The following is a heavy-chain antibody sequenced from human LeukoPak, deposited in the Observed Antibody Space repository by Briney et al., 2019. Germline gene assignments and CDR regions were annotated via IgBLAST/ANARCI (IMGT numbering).Heavy chain of an antibody. CDR1: GFTFNTFN. J-gene: IGHJ4*02. Sequence: GGSLRLSCAASGFTFNTFNMNWVRQAPGKGLEWVSSITSGGDYIYYADSVKGRFTTSRDNAKNSLSLQLNSLRVEDTAVYYCVRASGSFDYWGQGTLVTVSS. CDR3: VRASGSFDY. V-gene: IGHV3-21*01. D-gene: IGHD3-10*01. CDR2: ITSGGDYI.